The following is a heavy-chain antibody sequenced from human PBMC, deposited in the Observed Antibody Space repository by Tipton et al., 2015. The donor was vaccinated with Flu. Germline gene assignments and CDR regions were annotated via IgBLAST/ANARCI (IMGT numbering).Heavy chain of an antibody. Sequence: GSLRLSCAASGFTFSSYSMNWVRQAPGKGLEWVSSISSSSSYIYYADSVKGRFTISRDNAKNSLYLQMNSLRAEDTAVYYCARDVGITGSLFDYWGQGTLVTVSS. J-gene: IGHJ4*02. V-gene: IGHV3-21*01. CDR2: ISSSSSYI. CDR3: ARDVGITGSLFDY. CDR1: GFTFSSYS. D-gene: IGHD1-20*01.